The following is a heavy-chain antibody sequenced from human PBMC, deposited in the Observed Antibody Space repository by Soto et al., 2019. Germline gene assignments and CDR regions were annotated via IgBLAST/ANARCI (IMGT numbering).Heavy chain of an antibody. CDR3: AKKDGTDGYYDAFDI. CDR1: AFTFSNYA. Sequence: EVQLLESGGGLVQPGGSLRLSCTASAFTFSNYAMSWVRQAPGKGLEWVSTISGGGGTTYYADSVKGRFTISRDNSKNTLYVQMNSLRAEDTALYYCAKKDGTDGYYDAFDIWGRGTMVTASS. J-gene: IGHJ3*02. D-gene: IGHD3-22*01. CDR2: ISGGGGTT. V-gene: IGHV3-23*01.